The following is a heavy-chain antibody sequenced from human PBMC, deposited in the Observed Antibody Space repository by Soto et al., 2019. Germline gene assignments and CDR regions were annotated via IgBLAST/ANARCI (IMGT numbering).Heavy chain of an antibody. CDR2: ISYDGSNK. CDR1: GFTFSSYG. D-gene: IGHD6-13*01. Sequence: GGSLRLSCAASGFTFSSYGMHWVRQAPGKGLEWVAVISYDGSNKYYADSVKGRFTISRDNSKNTLYLQMNSLRAEDTAVYYCAKCEQPRPRYGMDVWGQGTTVTVSS. J-gene: IGHJ6*02. CDR3: AKCEQPRPRYGMDV. V-gene: IGHV3-30*18.